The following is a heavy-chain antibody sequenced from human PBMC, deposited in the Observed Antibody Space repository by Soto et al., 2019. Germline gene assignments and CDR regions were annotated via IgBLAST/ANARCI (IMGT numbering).Heavy chain of an antibody. D-gene: IGHD3-22*01. Sequence: ASVKVSCKASGYTFTSYYMHWVRQAPGQGLEWMGIINPSGGSTSYAQKFQGRVTTTRDTSTSTVYMELSSLRSEDTAVYYCARARDSSGYYPLGAFDIWGQGTMVTVSS. CDR2: INPSGGST. CDR3: ARARDSSGYYPLGAFDI. CDR1: GYTFTSYY. V-gene: IGHV1-46*01. J-gene: IGHJ3*02.